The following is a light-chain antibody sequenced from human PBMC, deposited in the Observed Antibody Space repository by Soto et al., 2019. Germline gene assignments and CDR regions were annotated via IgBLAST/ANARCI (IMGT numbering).Light chain of an antibody. V-gene: IGKV3-11*01. CDR1: QSVSSY. J-gene: IGKJ3*01. CDR3: KQRSNWPPLFN. CDR2: DAS. Sequence: EIVLTQSPATLSLSPGERATLSCRASQSVSSYLAWYQQKPGQAPRLLIYDASNRATGIPARFSGSGSGTDLTITIRRLETEDFVVYYCKQRSNWPPLFNFGPGTKVDIK.